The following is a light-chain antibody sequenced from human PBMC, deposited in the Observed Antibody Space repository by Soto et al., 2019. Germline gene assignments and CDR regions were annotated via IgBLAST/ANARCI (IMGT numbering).Light chain of an antibody. CDR3: QQYNDWPRK. J-gene: IGKJ1*01. Sequence: IVMTHSPATLSVSPGERVTLSCRASQSVKSNLAWYQQRPGQAPRLLIYGASTRATDIPARFSGSGSGTEFTLTIGGLQSEDSAVYHCQQYNDWPRKFGQGTKVDIK. V-gene: IGKV3-15*01. CDR1: QSVKSN. CDR2: GAS.